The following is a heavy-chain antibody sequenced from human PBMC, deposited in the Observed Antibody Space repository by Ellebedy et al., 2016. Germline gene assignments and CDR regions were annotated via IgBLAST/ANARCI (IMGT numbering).Heavy chain of an antibody. J-gene: IGHJ4*02. V-gene: IGHV3-64*01. Sequence: GESLKISXAASGFTFSSYAMHWVRQAPGKGLEYVSAISSNGGSTYYANSVKGRFTISRDNSKNTLYLQMGSLRAEDMAVYYCASGITMIAFDYWGQGTLVTVSS. CDR2: ISSNGGST. D-gene: IGHD3-22*01. CDR3: ASGITMIAFDY. CDR1: GFTFSSYA.